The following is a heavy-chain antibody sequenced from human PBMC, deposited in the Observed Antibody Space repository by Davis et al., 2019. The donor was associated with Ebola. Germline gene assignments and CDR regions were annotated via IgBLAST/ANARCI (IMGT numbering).Heavy chain of an antibody. CDR3: ARQPSYYDFWSGYSYGMDV. V-gene: IGHV4-34*01. Sequence: SETLSLTCTVSGGSISSYYWSWIRQPPGKGLEWIGEINHSGSTNYNPSLKSRVTISVDTSKNQFSLKLSSVTAADTAMYYCARQPSYYDFWSGYSYGMDVWGQGTTVTVSS. CDR2: INHSGST. D-gene: IGHD3-3*01. J-gene: IGHJ6*02. CDR1: GGSISSYY.